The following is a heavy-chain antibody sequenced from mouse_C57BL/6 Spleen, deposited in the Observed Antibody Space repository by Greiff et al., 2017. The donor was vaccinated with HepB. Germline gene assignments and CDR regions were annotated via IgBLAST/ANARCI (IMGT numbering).Heavy chain of an antibody. D-gene: IGHD4-1*01. CDR2: IYPGDGDT. V-gene: IGHV1-80*01. CDR3: ASGNWDGYFDY. Sequence: VQRVESGAELVKPGASVKISCKASGYAFSSYWMNWVKQRPGKGLEWIGQIYPGDGDTNYNGKFKGKATLTADKSSSTAYMQLSSLTSEDSAVYFCASGNWDGYFDYWGQGTTLTVSS. CDR1: GYAFSSYW. J-gene: IGHJ2*01.